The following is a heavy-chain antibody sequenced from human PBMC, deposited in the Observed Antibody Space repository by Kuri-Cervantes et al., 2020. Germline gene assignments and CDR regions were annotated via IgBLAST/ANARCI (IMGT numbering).Heavy chain of an antibody. V-gene: IGHV4-59*01. J-gene: IGHJ4*02. D-gene: IGHD3-16*01. CDR3: AASGGRVLDY. CDR1: GGSISSYY. CDR2: IYYSGST. Sequence: SETLSLTCTVSGGSISSYYWSWIRRPPGKGLEWIGYIYYSGSTNYNPSLKSRVTISVDTSKNQFSLKLSSVTAADTAVYYCAASGGRVLDYWGQGTLVTVSS.